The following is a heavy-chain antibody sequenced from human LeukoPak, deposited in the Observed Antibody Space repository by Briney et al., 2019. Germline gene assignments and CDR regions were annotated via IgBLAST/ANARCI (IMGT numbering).Heavy chain of an antibody. D-gene: IGHD3-3*01. Sequence: GGSLRLSCAASGFTFSDYTMNWVRQAPGKGLEWLSYITRSSSPIYYADSVKGRFTTSRDNAKNSLYLQMNSLRAEDTAVYYCASLQGITISLHWAFDIWGQGTMVTVSS. CDR2: ITRSSSPI. CDR1: GFTFSDYT. J-gene: IGHJ3*02. V-gene: IGHV3-48*01. CDR3: ASLQGITISLHWAFDI.